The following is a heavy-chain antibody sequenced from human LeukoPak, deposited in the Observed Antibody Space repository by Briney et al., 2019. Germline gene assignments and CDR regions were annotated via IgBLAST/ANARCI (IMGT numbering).Heavy chain of an antibody. D-gene: IGHD5-12*01. CDR3: ARDLRYFFDY. V-gene: IGHV3-30*02. CDR1: GFTFSSCG. Sequence: GGSLRLSCAASGFTFSSCGMHWVRQAPGKGLEWVALIWYDGSNKYHADSVKGRFTISRDNSKNTLYLQMNSLRADDTAVYYCARDLRYFFDYWGQGTLVTVSS. CDR2: IWYDGSNK. J-gene: IGHJ4*02.